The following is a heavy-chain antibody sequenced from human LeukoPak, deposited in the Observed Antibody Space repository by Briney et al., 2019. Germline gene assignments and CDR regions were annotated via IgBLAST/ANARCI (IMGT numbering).Heavy chain of an antibody. D-gene: IGHD6-13*01. CDR2: INPISGGT. CDR1: GYTPTDYY. J-gene: IGHJ4*02. CDR3: ARDPAGGAAEFDD. V-gene: IGHV1-2*02. Sequence: ASLYVSCTASGYTPTDYYMHWVRQAPGQGREWMGWINPISGGTNYAQKFRGRVTMTRDTSSSTAYMELSRLISDDTAVFYCARDPAGGAAEFDDGGQGTLVTVSS.